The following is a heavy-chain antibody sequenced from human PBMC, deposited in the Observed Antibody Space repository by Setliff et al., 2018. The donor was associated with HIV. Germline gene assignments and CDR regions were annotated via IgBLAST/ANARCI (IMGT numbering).Heavy chain of an antibody. J-gene: IGHJ3*02. V-gene: IGHV4-61*09. CDR2: IYTNGRT. CDR1: GDSISRDFYY. CDR3: ARNDAFDI. Sequence: SETLSLTCTVSGDSISRDFYYWNWIRQPAGKGLEWIGHIYTNGRTHYNPSLKSRVTISMDTSKNQFSLKLNSVTAADTAVYYCARNDAFDIWGQGTLVTVSS.